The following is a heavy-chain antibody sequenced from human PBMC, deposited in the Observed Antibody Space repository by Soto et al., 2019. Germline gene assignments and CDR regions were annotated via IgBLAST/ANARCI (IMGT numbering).Heavy chain of an antibody. V-gene: IGHV3-33*01. Sequence: QVQLVESGGGVVQPGTSLRLSCAASGFTFSRHGMHWVRQTQGKGLEWLAVILNDASGHWYADSVKGRFTISRANFETTLYLQMNGLRLEDTAMYYCARDDDYPDNGFDSWGQGTLVTVSS. J-gene: IGHJ5*01. CDR1: GFTFSRHG. CDR2: ILNDASGH. D-gene: IGHD4-17*01. CDR3: ARDDDYPDNGFDS.